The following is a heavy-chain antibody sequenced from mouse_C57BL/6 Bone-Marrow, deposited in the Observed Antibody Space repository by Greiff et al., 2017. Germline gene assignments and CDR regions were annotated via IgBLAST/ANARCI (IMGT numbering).Heavy chain of an antibody. Sequence: EVQVVESGGGLVKPGGSLKLSCAASGFTFSSYTMSWVRQTPEKRLEWVATISGGGGNTYYPDSVKGRFTISRDNAKNTLYLQMSSLRSEDTALYYCATRYYGSSVYFDNWGQGTTLTVSS. CDR2: ISGGGGNT. J-gene: IGHJ2*01. V-gene: IGHV5-9*01. D-gene: IGHD1-1*01. CDR3: ATRYYGSSVYFDN. CDR1: GFTFSSYT.